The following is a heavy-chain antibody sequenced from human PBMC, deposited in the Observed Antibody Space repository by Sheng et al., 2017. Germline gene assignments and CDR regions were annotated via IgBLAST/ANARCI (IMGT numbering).Heavy chain of an antibody. V-gene: IGHV4-38-2*02. CDR1: GYSISSGYY. CDR2: IYHSGST. CDR3: ASGSGSSGYYFLFDY. D-gene: IGHD3-22*01. Sequence: QVQLQESGPGLVKPSETLSLTCTVSGYSISSGYYWGWIRQPPGKGLEWIGSIYHSGSTYYNPSLKSRVTISVDTSKNQFSLKLSSVTAADTAVYYCASGSGSSGYYFLFDYWGQGTLVTVSS. J-gene: IGHJ4*02.